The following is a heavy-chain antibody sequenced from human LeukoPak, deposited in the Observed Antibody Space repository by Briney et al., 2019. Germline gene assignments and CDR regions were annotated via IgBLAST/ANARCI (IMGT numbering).Heavy chain of an antibody. V-gene: IGHV3-20*01. J-gene: IGHJ6*02. CDR2: INWNGGST. CDR1: GFTFSSYS. D-gene: IGHD3-9*01. CDR3: ARDKVRYFGGMDV. Sequence: GGSLRLSCAASGFTFSSYSMNWVRQAPGKGLEWVSGINWNGGSTGYADSVKGRFTISRDNAKNSLYLQMNSLRAEDTALYHCARDKVRYFGGMDVWGQGTTVTVSS.